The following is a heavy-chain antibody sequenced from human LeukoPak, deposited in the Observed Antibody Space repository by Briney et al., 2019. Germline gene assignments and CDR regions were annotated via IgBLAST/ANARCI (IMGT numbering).Heavy chain of an antibody. V-gene: IGHV4-59*08. Sequence: TSETLSLTCTVSGGPISTPYWGWIRQPPGKGLEWIGYIFDTGSTNYNPSLKSRVTISIDTSKDQFSLRLSSVTAADTAVYYCARHGGGYSFDYWGQGTLVTVSS. D-gene: IGHD5-24*01. CDR1: GGPISTPY. CDR2: IFDTGST. J-gene: IGHJ4*02. CDR3: ARHGGGYSFDY.